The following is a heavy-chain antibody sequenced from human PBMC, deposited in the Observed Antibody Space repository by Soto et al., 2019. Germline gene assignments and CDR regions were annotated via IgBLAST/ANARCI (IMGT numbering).Heavy chain of an antibody. CDR3: ARGGGYDSFDY. CDR2: ISHLEST. Sequence: QLQLQESGSGLIKTSETLSLTCTVSGASISYGGFSWSWIQQSPGKGLEWIGYISHLESTYFHPSFKSRLTMSIDRTRNQFSLKLSSVTAADVAVYYCARGGGYDSFDYWGQGVLVTVSS. V-gene: IGHV4-30-2*06. J-gene: IGHJ4*02. D-gene: IGHD5-12*01. CDR1: GASISYGGFS.